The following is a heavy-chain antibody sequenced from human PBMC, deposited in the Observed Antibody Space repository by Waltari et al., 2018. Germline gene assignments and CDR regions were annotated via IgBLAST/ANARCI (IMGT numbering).Heavy chain of an antibody. J-gene: IGHJ5*02. D-gene: IGHD6-13*01. CDR2: IYHSGST. Sequence: QVPLQESGPGLVKPSETLSPTGTVSGYYISSGYYWCWTRQPPGKGLDWIGSIYHSGSTYYNPSLKSRVTISVDTSKNQFSLKLSSVTAADTAVYYCARGYSSSSIFDPWGQGTLVTVSS. V-gene: IGHV4-38-2*02. CDR1: GYYISSGYY. CDR3: ARGYSSSSIFDP.